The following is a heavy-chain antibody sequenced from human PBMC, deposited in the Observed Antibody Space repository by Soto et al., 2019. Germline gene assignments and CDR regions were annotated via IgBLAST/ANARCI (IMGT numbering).Heavy chain of an antibody. D-gene: IGHD2-21*01. CDR3: VRDMQLWRLDS. CDR1: GLTFRSYW. Sequence: EVQMVESGGGLVQHGESLRLSCAASGLTFRSYWMHWVRQAPGKGLVWVSRINTDGSVAMYVDSVKGRFTISRDNAKNTLFLHMNSLRAEDTAVYYCVRDMQLWRLDSGGQGTLVTVSS. J-gene: IGHJ4*02. CDR2: INTDGSVA. V-gene: IGHV3-74*03.